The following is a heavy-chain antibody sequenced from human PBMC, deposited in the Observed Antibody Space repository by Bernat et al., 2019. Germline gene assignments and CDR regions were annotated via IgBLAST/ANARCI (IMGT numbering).Heavy chain of an antibody. CDR1: GGSFSGYY. CDR3: ARGQGWIPPLYYCDY. CDR2: INHSGST. J-gene: IGHJ4*02. Sequence: QVQLQQWGAGLLKPSETLSLTCAVYGGSFSGYYWSWIRQPPGKGLEWIGEINHSGSTNYNPSLKSRVTISVDTSKNQFSLKLSSVTAADTAVYYCARGQGWIPPLYYCDYWGQGTLVTVSS. D-gene: IGHD5-18*01. V-gene: IGHV4-34*01.